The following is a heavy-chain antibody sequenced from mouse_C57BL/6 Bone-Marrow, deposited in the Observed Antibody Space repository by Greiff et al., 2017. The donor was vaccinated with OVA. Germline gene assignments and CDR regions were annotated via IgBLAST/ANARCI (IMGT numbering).Heavy chain of an antibody. CDR2: IYPGSGST. Sequence: QVQLQQPGAELVKPGASVKMSCKASGYTFTSYWITWVKQRPGQGLEWIGDIYPGSGSTNYNEKFKSKATLTVDTSSSTAYMQLSSLTSEDSAVYYCARFPDDYDEEGYYAMDYWGQGTSVTVSS. CDR3: ARFPDDYDEEGYYAMDY. D-gene: IGHD2-4*01. CDR1: GYTFTSYW. J-gene: IGHJ4*01. V-gene: IGHV1-55*01.